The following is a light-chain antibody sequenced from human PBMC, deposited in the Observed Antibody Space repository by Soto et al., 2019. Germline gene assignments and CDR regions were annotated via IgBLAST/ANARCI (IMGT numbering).Light chain of an antibody. CDR2: DAS. J-gene: IGKJ1*01. CDR1: QSISSW. CDR3: QQYNSYSWT. V-gene: IGKV1-5*01. Sequence: DIQMTQSPSTLSASVGDRVNITCRASQSISSWLAWYQQKPGKAPKLLIYDASSFESGVPSRFSGSGSGTEFTLTISSLQPDDFATYYCQQYNSYSWTFGQGTKVESK.